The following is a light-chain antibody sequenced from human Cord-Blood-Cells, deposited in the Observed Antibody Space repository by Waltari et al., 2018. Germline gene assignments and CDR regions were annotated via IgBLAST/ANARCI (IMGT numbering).Light chain of an antibody. J-gene: IGKJ3*01. CDR1: QSICRY. Sequence: DIQMTQSPSSLSASVGVRVTITCRASQSICRYLNWYQQKPGKAPKLLIYAASSLQSGVPSGFSGRGSGTDFTLTISSLQPEDFETYYCQQSYSTPFSFGPGSKVDIK. CDR2: AAS. V-gene: IGKV1-39*01. CDR3: QQSYSTPFS.